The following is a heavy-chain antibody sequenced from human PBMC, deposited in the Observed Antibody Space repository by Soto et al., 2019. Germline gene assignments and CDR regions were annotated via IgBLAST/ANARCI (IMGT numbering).Heavy chain of an antibody. V-gene: IGHV4-59*01. CDR1: GGSISDYY. CDR2: TYYGWNT. J-gene: IGHJ4*02. Sequence: SETLSLTCSVSGGSISDYYWSWIRQPPGKGLEWIGYTYYGWNTNYNPSLKSRVTISVDTSKNQFSLKLISVTAADTAVYYCARDREYYDSSGLYFDYWGQGTLVTVSS. D-gene: IGHD3-22*01. CDR3: ARDREYYDSSGLYFDY.